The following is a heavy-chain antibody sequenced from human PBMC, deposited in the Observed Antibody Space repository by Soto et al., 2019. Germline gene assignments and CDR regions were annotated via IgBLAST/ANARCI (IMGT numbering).Heavy chain of an antibody. CDR1: GFTFSSSW. CDR2: INNNGSDT. D-gene: IGHD1-20*01. Sequence: EVQLVESGGGLVQPGGSWRPSCAAPGFTFSSSWMHWARKAPGKGLVWVPRINNNGSDTTYADSVKGRFTVSRDNTRNTLYLEMKSLRAEDTAVYYCARDITVTPVYWGQGTLVTVSS. V-gene: IGHV3-74*01. CDR3: ARDITVTPVY. J-gene: IGHJ4*02.